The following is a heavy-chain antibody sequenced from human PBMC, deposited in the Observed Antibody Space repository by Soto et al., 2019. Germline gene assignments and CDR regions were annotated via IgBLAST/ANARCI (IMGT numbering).Heavy chain of an antibody. J-gene: IGHJ4*02. CDR3: ARAGYCSGATCCHGNCDY. Sequence: QVQLVQSGAEVKRPGASVKVSCKASGYTFTTYHMHWVRQAPGQGLEWLGIINPNGGSTTYAQKFPGRVNTTRDTSTSTVYLELSSLRSEDTAVYYCARAGYCSGATCCHGNCDYWGQGTLVTVSA. V-gene: IGHV1-46*01. CDR1: GYTFTTYH. CDR2: INPNGGST. D-gene: IGHD2-15*01.